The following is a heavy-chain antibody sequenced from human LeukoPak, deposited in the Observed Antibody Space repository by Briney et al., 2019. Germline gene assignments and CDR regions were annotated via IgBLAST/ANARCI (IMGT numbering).Heavy chain of an antibody. J-gene: IGHJ4*02. Sequence: SETLSLTCTVSGYSISSGYYWGWIRQPPGKGLEWIESIYHSGSTYYNPSLKSRVTISVDTSKNQISLKLSSVTAADTALYYCARVWTDSGSYYDDRGAFDYWGQGTLVTVSS. CDR2: IYHSGST. CDR3: ARVWTDSGSYYDDRGAFDY. D-gene: IGHD1-26*01. V-gene: IGHV4-38-2*02. CDR1: GYSISSGYY.